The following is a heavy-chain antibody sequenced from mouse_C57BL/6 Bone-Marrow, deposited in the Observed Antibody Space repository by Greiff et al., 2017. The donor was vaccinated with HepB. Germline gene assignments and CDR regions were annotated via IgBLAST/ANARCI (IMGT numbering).Heavy chain of an antibody. CDR1: GFTFTNYW. J-gene: IGHJ4*01. D-gene: IGHD1-1*01. CDR3: TEDVITVNYAMDY. CDR2: IRLKSDNYAT. V-gene: IGHV6-3*01. Sequence: EVQLQQSGGGLVQPGGSMKLSCVASGFTFTNYWMNWIRQSPGKGLEWVAQIRLKSDNYATNYAESVKGRFTISRDDSKSSVYLQMNNLRAEDTGIYYCTEDVITVNYAMDYWGKGTSVTVSS.